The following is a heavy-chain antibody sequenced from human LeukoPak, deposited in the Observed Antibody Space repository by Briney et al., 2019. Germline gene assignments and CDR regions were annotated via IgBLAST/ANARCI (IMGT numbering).Heavy chain of an antibody. CDR2: MNPNSGNA. D-gene: IGHD3-10*01. J-gene: IGHJ5*02. CDR1: GYTFTSYD. Sequence: ASVKVSCKASGYTFTSYDINWVRQTTGQGLVWMGWMNPNSGNAGYAQKFQGRVTMTRNTSISTAYMELCSLRSEDTAVYYCASTMVRGAAPGWFDPWGQGTLVTVSS. CDR3: ASTMVRGAAPGWFDP. V-gene: IGHV1-8*01.